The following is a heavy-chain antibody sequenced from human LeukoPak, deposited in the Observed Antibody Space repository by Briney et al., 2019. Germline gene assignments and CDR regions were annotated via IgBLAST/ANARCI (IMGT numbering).Heavy chain of an antibody. Sequence: GGSLRLSCVASGFTFRNYYMHWVRQVPGKGPVWVSRINSDGSSTSYADSVKGRFTISRDNAKNTLYLQMNSLRAEDTAVYYCASAYYDFWSGYSALYYGMDVWGQGTTVTVSS. J-gene: IGHJ6*02. CDR1: GFTFRNYY. CDR3: ASAYYDFWSGYSALYYGMDV. D-gene: IGHD3-3*01. CDR2: INSDGSST. V-gene: IGHV3-74*01.